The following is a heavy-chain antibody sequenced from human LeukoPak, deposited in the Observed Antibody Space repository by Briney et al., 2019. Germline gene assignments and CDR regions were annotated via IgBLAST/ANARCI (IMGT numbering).Heavy chain of an antibody. Sequence: GGSLRLSCAASKFTFSTYGMHWVRQASGKGLEWVGRIRSTANGYATAYAASVKGRFTISRDDSKNTAYLQMDSLKTEDTAVYYCTGNYYGSGSYADFDYWGQGTLVTVSS. CDR1: KFTFSTYG. CDR3: TGNYYGSGSYADFDY. D-gene: IGHD3-10*01. J-gene: IGHJ4*02. V-gene: IGHV3-73*01. CDR2: IRSTANGYAT.